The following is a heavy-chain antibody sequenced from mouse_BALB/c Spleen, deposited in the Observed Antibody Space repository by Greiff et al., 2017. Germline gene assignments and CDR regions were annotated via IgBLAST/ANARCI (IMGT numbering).Heavy chain of an antibody. Sequence: QVQLKQSGAELVRPGVSVKISCKGSGYTFTDYAMHWVKQSHAKSLEWIGVISTYYGDASYNQKFKGKATMTVDKSSSTAYMELARLTSEDSAIYYCARSHYAMDYWGQGTSVTVSS. CDR3: ARSHYAMDY. CDR2: ISTYYGDA. CDR1: GYTFTDYA. V-gene: IGHV1S137*01. J-gene: IGHJ4*01.